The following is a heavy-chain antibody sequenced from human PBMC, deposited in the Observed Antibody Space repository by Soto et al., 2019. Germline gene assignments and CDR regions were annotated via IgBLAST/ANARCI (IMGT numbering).Heavy chain of an antibody. D-gene: IGHD6-6*01. Sequence: PGGSMRLSCAASGFTFSSYAMSWVRQAPGKGLEWVSAISGSGGSTYYADSVKGRFTISRDNSKNTLYLQMNSLRAEDTAVYYCAKRPSNYYYYMDVWGKGTTVTVSS. CDR3: AKRPSNYYYYMDV. V-gene: IGHV3-23*01. CDR2: ISGSGGST. J-gene: IGHJ6*03. CDR1: GFTFSSYA.